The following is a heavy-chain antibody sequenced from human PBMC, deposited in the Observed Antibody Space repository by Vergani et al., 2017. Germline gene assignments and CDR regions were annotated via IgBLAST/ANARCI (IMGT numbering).Heavy chain of an antibody. CDR3: AREGGSSSSKRGFDY. D-gene: IGHD6-6*01. CDR1: GGSISSGGYY. J-gene: IGHJ4*02. Sequence: QVQLQESGPGLVKPSQTLSLTCNVSGGSISSGGYYWSWIRQHPGKGLEWIGYIYYSGSTYYNPSLKSRVTISVDTSKNQFSLKLSSVTAADTAVYYCAREGGSSSSKRGFDYWGQGTLVTVSS. V-gene: IGHV4-31*03. CDR2: IYYSGST.